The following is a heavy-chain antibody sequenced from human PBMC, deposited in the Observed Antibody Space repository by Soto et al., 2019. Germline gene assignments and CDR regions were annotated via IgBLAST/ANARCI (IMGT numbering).Heavy chain of an antibody. CDR3: AGRRAGDYYFDY. J-gene: IGHJ4*02. D-gene: IGHD1-26*01. V-gene: IGHV4-39*01. CDR1: GGSVSSSSYY. Sequence: SETLSLTCSVSGGSVSSSSYYWVWFRQPPGKGLEWIGTIYYTGSTSYSPSLKSRVTISVDTSKTQFSLNLNSVTAADTAVYYCAGRRAGDYYFDYWGQGTLVTVSS. CDR2: IYYTGST.